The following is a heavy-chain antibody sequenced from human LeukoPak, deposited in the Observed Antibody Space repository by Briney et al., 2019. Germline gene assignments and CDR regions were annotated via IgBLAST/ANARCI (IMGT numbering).Heavy chain of an antibody. CDR3: ARGSMTTTEY. D-gene: IGHD4-17*01. Sequence: SETLSLTCTVSGGSISSSSYYWGWIRQPPGKGLEWIGSIYYSGSTYYNPSLKSRVTISVDTSKNQFSLKLSSVTAADTAVYYCARGSMTTTEYWGQGTLVTVSS. CDR1: GGSISSSSYY. CDR2: IYYSGST. V-gene: IGHV4-39*01. J-gene: IGHJ4*02.